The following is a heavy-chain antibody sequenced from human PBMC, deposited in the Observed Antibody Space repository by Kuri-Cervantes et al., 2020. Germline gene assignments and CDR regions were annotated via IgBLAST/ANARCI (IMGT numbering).Heavy chain of an antibody. V-gene: IGHV3-48*02. CDR2: ISSSSSTI. Sequence: GGSLRLSCAASGFTFSSYSMNWVRQAPGKGLEWVSYISSSSSTIYYADSVKGRFTISRDNAKNSLYLQMNSLRHEDTALYYCAKGRGYSYGSDAFDIWGQGTMVTVSS. CDR3: AKGRGYSYGSDAFDI. D-gene: IGHD5-18*01. CDR1: GFTFSSYS. J-gene: IGHJ3*02.